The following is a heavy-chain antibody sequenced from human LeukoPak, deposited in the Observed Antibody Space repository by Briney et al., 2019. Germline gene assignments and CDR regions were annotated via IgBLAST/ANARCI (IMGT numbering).Heavy chain of an antibody. CDR3: ARVKLALYYYYYMDV. CDR2: INANNGNT. D-gene: IGHD6-6*01. J-gene: IGHJ6*03. V-gene: IGHV1-18*01. CDR1: GYTFTSYG. Sequence: ASVKVSCKASGYTFTSYGISWVRQAPGQGLEWMGWINANNGNTNYAQKLQGRVTMTTDTSTSTAYMELRSLRSDDTAVYYCARVKLALYYYYYMDVWGKGTTVTVSS.